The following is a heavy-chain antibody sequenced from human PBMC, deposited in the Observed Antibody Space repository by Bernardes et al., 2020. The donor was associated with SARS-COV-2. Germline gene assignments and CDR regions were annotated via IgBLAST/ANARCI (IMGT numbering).Heavy chain of an antibody. CDR3: ARGASSGYRIDY. D-gene: IGHD3-22*01. V-gene: IGHV3-74*01. J-gene: IGHJ4*02. CDR2: INTDGRSA. Sequence: GGSLRLSCAASGFTFSSYWMHWVRQAPGRGLEWLSRINTDGRSANYADSVKGRFTITRDNAKNTLWLQMNSLRDEDTAIYYCARGASSGYRIDYWGPGLLVTVSS. CDR1: GFTFSSYW.